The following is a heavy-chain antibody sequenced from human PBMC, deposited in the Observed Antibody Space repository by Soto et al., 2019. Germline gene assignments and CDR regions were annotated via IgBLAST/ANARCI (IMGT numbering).Heavy chain of an antibody. CDR2: IYSGGST. V-gene: IGHV3-53*01. CDR1: VFTFSSND. J-gene: IGHJ3*01. Sequence: EVQLVESGGGLIQPGGSLRLSCAASVFTFSSNDMNWVRQAPGKGLEWVSLIYSGGSTYYADSVKGRFTISRDNSKNTLDLQMSSLRAEDTAVYYCATRPLLPGAPWGQGTMVTVS. D-gene: IGHD3-22*01. CDR3: ATRPLLPGAP.